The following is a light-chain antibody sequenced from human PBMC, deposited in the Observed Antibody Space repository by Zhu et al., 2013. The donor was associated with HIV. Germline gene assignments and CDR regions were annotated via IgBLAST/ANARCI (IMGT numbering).Light chain of an antibody. J-gene: IGKJ4*01. CDR2: GAS. CDR3: QQCGSSPLT. CDR1: QSVSSAY. Sequence: EIVLTQSPGTLSLSPGERVTLSCRASQSVSSAYLAWYQQKPGQAPRLLIYGASTRATGIPDRFSGSGSVRDFTLTITGLEPEDFAVYFCQQCGSSPLTFGGGTKVEIK. V-gene: IGKV3-20*01.